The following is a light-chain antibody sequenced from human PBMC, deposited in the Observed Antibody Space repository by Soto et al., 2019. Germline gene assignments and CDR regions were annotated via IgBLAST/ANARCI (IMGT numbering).Light chain of an antibody. CDR2: SAS. CDR3: QQSFTMPYT. Sequence: DIQMTQSPSSLSASVVDRATITCRASQNIRNYLNWYQQKPGKAPNLLIHSASTLRSGVTARFSGSGSGTDFSLTISSLQPEDVASDHCQQSFTMPYTFGQGTNVAIK. J-gene: IGKJ2*01. V-gene: IGKV1-39*01. CDR1: QNIRNY.